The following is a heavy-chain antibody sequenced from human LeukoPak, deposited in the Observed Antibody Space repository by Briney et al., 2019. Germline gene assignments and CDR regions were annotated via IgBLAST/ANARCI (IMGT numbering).Heavy chain of an antibody. CDR2: IYYSGST. CDR3: ARDYHGAVAGTSTSPEDY. CDR1: GGSISSSSYY. V-gene: IGHV4-39*07. Sequence: SETLSLTCTVSGGSISSSSYYWGWIRQPPGKGLEWIGSIYYSGSTYYNPSLKSRVTISVDTSKNQFSLKLSSVTAADTAVYYCARDYHGAVAGTSTSPEDYWGQGTLVTVSS. J-gene: IGHJ4*02. D-gene: IGHD6-19*01.